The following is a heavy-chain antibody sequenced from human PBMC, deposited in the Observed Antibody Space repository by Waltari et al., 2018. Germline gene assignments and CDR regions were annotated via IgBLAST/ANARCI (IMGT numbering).Heavy chain of an antibody. CDR1: GYTFTSYS. Sequence: QVQLVQSGAEVKKPGASVRVSCKASGYTFTSYSMTWVRQAPGKGLEWLGLINTNTNYAQKFQGRVTMTRDTSTSTAYLELSSLRSDDTAVYYCARGLWAAEGSSYWGQGTLVTVSS. CDR2: INTNT. J-gene: IGHJ4*02. V-gene: IGHV1-46*01. D-gene: IGHD6-13*01. CDR3: ARGLWAAEGSSY.